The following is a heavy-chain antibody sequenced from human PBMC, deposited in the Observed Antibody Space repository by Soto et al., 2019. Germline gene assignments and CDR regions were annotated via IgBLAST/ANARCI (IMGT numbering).Heavy chain of an antibody. V-gene: IGHV3-23*01. Sequence: GGALRLFCAASGFTFSSYAMRGVRQAPGEGLECVSIITDSGDDTLSADSVKGRFTISRDNSKNTLYLQMNSLRVEDTAIYYFANASGGRYPGSRVFDFWGQGPRVPLSS. CDR3: ANASGGRYPGSRVFDF. CDR2: ITDSGDDT. J-gene: IGHJ4*02. D-gene: IGHD3-10*01. CDR1: GFTFSSYA.